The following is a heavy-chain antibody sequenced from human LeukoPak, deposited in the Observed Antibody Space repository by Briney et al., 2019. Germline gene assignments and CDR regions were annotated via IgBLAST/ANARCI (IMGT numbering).Heavy chain of an antibody. CDR1: GFTFSSYA. Sequence: GGSLRLSCAASGFTFSSYAMSWVRQAPGKGLEWVSAISGSGGSTYYADSVKGRFTSSRDNSKNTLYLQMNSLRAEDTAVYYCAKDRAQLWFGIFDYWGQGTLVTVSS. CDR2: ISGSGGST. V-gene: IGHV3-23*01. J-gene: IGHJ4*02. D-gene: IGHD5-18*01. CDR3: AKDRAQLWFGIFDY.